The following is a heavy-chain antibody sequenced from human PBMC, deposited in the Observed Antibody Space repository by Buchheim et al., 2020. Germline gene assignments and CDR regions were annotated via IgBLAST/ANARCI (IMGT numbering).Heavy chain of an antibody. J-gene: IGHJ4*02. CDR3: ARHRNSAPSE. V-gene: IGHV3-48*01. D-gene: IGHD1/OR15-1a*01. CDR1: GFTFSGYG. Sequence: EVQLVESGGGLVQPGGSLRLSCEASGFTFSGYGMNWVRQAPGKGLEWVSPIVPSGSTAYYADSVKGRFTISRDNAKKPLYLEMNSLSVEYTATYYCARHRNSAPSEWGQGTL. CDR2: IVPSGSTA.